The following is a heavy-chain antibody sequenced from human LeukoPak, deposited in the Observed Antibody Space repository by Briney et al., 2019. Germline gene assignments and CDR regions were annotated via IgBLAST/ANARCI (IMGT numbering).Heavy chain of an antibody. CDR3: ARAHYGDYVLVDY. CDR2: IIPIFGAA. V-gene: IGHV1-69*06. D-gene: IGHD4-17*01. CDR1: GGTFSSYA. Sequence: GASVKVSCKASGGTFSSYAISWVRQAPGQGLEWMGGIIPIFGAANYAQKFQGRVTITADKSTSTAYMEPSSLRSEDTAVYYCARAHYGDYVLVDYWGQGTLVTVSS. J-gene: IGHJ4*02.